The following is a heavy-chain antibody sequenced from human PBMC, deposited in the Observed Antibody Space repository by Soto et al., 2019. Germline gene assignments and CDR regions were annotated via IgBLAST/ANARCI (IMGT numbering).Heavy chain of an antibody. J-gene: IGHJ4*02. Sequence: ASVKVSCKASGYTFTNYGINWVRQAPGQGLEWMGWISAYNGNTNYAQKLQGRVTMTTDTSTSTAYMELRSLRSDDTAVYYCARLYYYDSSGYYYVEDFWGQGTLVTV. CDR3: ARLYYYDSSGYYYVEDF. CDR2: ISAYNGNT. V-gene: IGHV1-18*01. D-gene: IGHD3-22*01. CDR1: GYTFTNYG.